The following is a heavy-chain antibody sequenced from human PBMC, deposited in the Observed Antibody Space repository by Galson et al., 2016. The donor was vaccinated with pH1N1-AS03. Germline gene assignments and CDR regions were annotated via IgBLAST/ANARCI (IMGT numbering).Heavy chain of an antibody. V-gene: IGHV1-69*02. D-gene: IGHD5-24*01. J-gene: IGHJ6*02. CDR3: ARVSGEDGRGGYKGASAMDA. Sequence: SVKVSCKASGGTPSSYTINWVRQAPGQGLEWMGRINPMVGLADYAQKLQDRVMITADKSTSTVYMELGSLRSEDTAVYYCARVSGEDGRGGYKGASAMDAWGQGTTVTVSS. CDR1: GGTPSSYT. CDR2: INPMVGLA.